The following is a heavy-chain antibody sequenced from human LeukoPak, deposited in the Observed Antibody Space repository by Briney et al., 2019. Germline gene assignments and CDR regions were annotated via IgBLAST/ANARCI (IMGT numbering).Heavy chain of an antibody. CDR3: ARYSGYDWVYARY. CDR2: INPNSGGT. V-gene: IGHV1-2*02. D-gene: IGHD5-12*01. J-gene: IGHJ4*02. Sequence: GASVKVSCKASGYTFTDYCMHWVRQAPGQGLEWMGWINPNSGGTNYAQKFQGRVTMTRDTSISTAYMELSRLRSDDTAVYYCARYSGYDWVYARYWGQGTLVTVSS. CDR1: GYTFTDYC.